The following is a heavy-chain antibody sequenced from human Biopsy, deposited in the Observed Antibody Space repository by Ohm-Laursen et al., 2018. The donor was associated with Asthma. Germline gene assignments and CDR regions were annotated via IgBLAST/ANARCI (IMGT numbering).Heavy chain of an antibody. D-gene: IGHD2-2*01. J-gene: IGHJ4*02. CDR1: GGTFNTYV. CDR3: ARKAGSCISRTCYSLDF. CDR2: INSVFGTT. Sequence: GSSEKVSCKSLGGTFNTYVIGWARQAPGQGLEWMGGINSVFGTTTYPQKFQDRVTITADDSTSTVYMELSSLRSEDTAVYYCARKAGSCISRTCYSLDFWGQGTLVTVSS. V-gene: IGHV1-69*01.